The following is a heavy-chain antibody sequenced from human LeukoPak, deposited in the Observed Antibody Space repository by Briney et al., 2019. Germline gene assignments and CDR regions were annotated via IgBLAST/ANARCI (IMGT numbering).Heavy chain of an antibody. CDR1: GFTFSDYW. J-gene: IGHJ5*02. D-gene: IGHD2-2*01. V-gene: IGHV3-74*01. Sequence: GGSLRLSCAASGFTFSDYWMVWVRQAPGEGLVWVSRILSDGSSTSYADSVKGRFTISRDIAKNTLYLQMNSLRAEDTAVYYCARVRITRANWFDPWGQGTLVTVSS. CDR2: ILSDGSST. CDR3: ARVRITRANWFDP.